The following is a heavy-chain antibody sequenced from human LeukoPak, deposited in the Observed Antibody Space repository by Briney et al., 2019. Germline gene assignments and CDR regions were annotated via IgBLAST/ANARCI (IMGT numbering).Heavy chain of an antibody. J-gene: IGHJ4*02. Sequence: GGSLRLSCAASGFTFSSYSMNWVRQAPGKGLEWVSSISSSSSYIYYADSVKGRFTISRDNAKNTLYLQMNRLRAEDAAVYYCAKAPVTTCSGAYCYPFDYWGQGTLVTVSS. CDR3: AKAPVTTCSGAYCYPFDY. V-gene: IGHV3-21*04. D-gene: IGHD2-21*01. CDR1: GFTFSSYS. CDR2: ISSSSSYI.